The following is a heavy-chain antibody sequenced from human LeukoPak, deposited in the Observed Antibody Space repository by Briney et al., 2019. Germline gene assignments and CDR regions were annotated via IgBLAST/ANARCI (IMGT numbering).Heavy chain of an antibody. CDR1: GGSFSGYY. D-gene: IGHD2-21*01. J-gene: IGHJ4*02. CDR3: ARGSRQIVVVILDY. V-gene: IGHV4-34*01. Sequence: SETLSLTCAVYGGSFSGYYWSWIRQPPGKGLEWIGEINHSGSTNYNPSLKSRVTISVDTSKNQFSLKLSSVTAADTAVYYCARGSRQIVVVILDYWGQGALVTVSS. CDR2: INHSGST.